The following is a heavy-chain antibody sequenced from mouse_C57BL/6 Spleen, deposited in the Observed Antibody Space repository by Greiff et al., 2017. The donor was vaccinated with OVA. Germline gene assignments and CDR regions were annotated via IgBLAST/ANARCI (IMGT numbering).Heavy chain of an antibody. CDR1: GYTFTDYN. CDR2: INPNNGGT. CDR3: ARSPIYYDYDGGAMDY. Sequence: EVQLQQSGPELVKPGASVKIPCKASGYTFTDYNMDWVKQSHGKSLEWIGDINPNNGGTIYNQKFKGKATLTVDKSSSTAYMELRSLTSEDTAVYYCARSPIYYDYDGGAMDYWGQGTSVTVSS. D-gene: IGHD2-4*01. V-gene: IGHV1-18*01. J-gene: IGHJ4*01.